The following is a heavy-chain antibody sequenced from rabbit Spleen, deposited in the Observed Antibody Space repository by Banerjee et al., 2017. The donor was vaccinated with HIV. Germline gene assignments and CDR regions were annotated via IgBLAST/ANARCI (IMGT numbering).Heavy chain of an antibody. CDR3: ARDTATSFSSYGMDL. D-gene: IGHD1-1*01. V-gene: IGHV1S45*01. CDR1: GVSFSFSNY. Sequence: QEQLVESGGGLVKPEGSLKLSCTASGVSFSFSNYMCWVRQAPGKGLEWIGCVDVGSSGFTYFANWAKGRFTISKTSSTTVTPKMTSLTAADTATYFCARDTATSFSSYGMDLWGQGTLVTVS. J-gene: IGHJ6*01. CDR2: VDVGSSGFT.